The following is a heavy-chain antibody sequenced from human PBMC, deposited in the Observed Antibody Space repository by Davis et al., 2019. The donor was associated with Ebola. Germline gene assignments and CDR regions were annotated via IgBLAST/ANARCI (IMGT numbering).Heavy chain of an antibody. CDR2: IYDQST. D-gene: IGHD6-19*01. CDR3: ATTQWLREFDN. V-gene: IGHV3-53*05. CDR1: GFTVSSNH. Sequence: GESLKISCTAAGFTVSSNHMSWVRQAPGKGLEWVSVIYDQSTAYADAVRGRFIISRDKSNNTLYLEMSSLRVDDTAVYYCATTQWLREFDNWGQETLVTVSS. J-gene: IGHJ4*02.